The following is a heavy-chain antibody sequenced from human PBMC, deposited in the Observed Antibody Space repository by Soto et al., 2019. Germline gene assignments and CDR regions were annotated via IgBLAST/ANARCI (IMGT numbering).Heavy chain of an antibody. V-gene: IGHV3-23*01. CDR1: GFTFSSSA. J-gene: IGHJ6*02. D-gene: IGHD3-3*01. CDR3: AKGPTVFGAVISFDYYYGMYV. Sequence: GGSLRLSCTASGFTFSSSAMSWVRQAPGRGLEWVSGISGSGAGTYYADSVKGRFTISRDNSKNTLYLQMSGLGAEDAAVYYCAKGPTVFGAVISFDYYYGMYVWGQGTPVTVSS. CDR2: ISGSGAGT.